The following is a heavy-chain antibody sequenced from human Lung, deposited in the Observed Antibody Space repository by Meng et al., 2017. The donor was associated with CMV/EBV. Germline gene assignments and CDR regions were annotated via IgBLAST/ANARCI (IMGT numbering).Heavy chain of an antibody. D-gene: IGHD2-21*01. CDR3: AKAYCGNDCYYLGP. CDR2: INPGRGTT. Sequence: ASXXVSXKASGYSFITDSMHWVRQAPGQRLEWMGIINPGRGTTTYAQHFQGRVTMTRDTSTSTVYMELSSLRSEDTAIYYCAKAYCGNDCYYLGPWGQGTLVTVSS. CDR1: GYSFITDS. J-gene: IGHJ5*02. V-gene: IGHV1-46*01.